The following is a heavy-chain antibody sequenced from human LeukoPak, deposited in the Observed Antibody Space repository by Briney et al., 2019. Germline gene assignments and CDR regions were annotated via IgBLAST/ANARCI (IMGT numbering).Heavy chain of an antibody. CDR1: GFTFDDYA. CDR2: ISWNSGSI. D-gene: IGHD5-18*01. V-gene: IGHV3-9*01. J-gene: IGHJ4*02. CDR3: AKVRGHSFGYFDY. Sequence: GRSLRLSCAASGFTFDDYAMHWVRQAPGKGLEWVSGISWNSGSIGYADSVKGRFTISRDNAKNSLYLQMNSLRAEDTALYYCAKVRGHSFGYFDYWGQGTLVTVSS.